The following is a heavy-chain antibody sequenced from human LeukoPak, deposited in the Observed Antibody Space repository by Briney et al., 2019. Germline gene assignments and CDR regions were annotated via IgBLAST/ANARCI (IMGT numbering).Heavy chain of an antibody. J-gene: IGHJ5*02. D-gene: IGHD5-12*01. CDR2: IIPIFGTA. Sequence: SVKVSCKASGDTFSSYTITWVRQAPGQGLEWMGGIIPIFGTANYAQMFQGRVTITADESTSTAYMELSSLRSEDTAVYYCTTVVSSYDEGPSWGQGTLVTVSS. CDR1: GDTFSSYT. CDR3: TTVVSSYDEGPS. V-gene: IGHV1-69*13.